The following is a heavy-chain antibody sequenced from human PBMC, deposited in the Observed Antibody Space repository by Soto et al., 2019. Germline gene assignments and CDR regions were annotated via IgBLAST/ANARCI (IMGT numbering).Heavy chain of an antibody. CDR1: GFTLRNYW. J-gene: IGHJ4*01. CDR2: ITNDGSTT. D-gene: IGHD1-26*01. Sequence: EVQLVESGGGLVQPGGSLRLSCVASGFTLRNYWMHWFRQAPGKGLVWVSRITNDGSTTYYADSVKGRFTISRDNAKNTLYLQVNSLRVEDTAVYYCARDQDGAGGTADYWGHGTLVTAS. V-gene: IGHV3-74*01. CDR3: ARDQDGAGGTADY.